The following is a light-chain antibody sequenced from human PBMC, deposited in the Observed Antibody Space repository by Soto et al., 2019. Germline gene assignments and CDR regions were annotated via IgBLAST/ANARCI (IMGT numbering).Light chain of an antibody. V-gene: IGKV1-5*01. CDR2: DAS. J-gene: IGKJ1*01. CDR1: QSISSW. Sequence: DLQMTQSPSTLSASVGDRVTITCRASQSISSWLAWYQQKPGKAPKVLIYDASSLESGVPSRFSGSGSGTDLTITISSLQPDDCETYDCQHYNSYSEAFGQGTKVDIK. CDR3: QHYNSYSEA.